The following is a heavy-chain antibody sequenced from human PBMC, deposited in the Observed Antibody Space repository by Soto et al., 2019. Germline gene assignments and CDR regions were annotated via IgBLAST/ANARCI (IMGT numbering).Heavy chain of an antibody. CDR2: ISAYNGNK. CDR1: GYTFTSYG. Sequence: VASVKVSCKASGYTFTSYGISWVRQAPGQGLEWMGWISAYNGNKNNAQKLQGRVTLTTDTSTSTAYIELRSLRSDVTAVYYCARDLAVGLVDYWGQGTLVTVSS. V-gene: IGHV1-18*01. D-gene: IGHD6-19*01. J-gene: IGHJ4*02. CDR3: ARDLAVGLVDY.